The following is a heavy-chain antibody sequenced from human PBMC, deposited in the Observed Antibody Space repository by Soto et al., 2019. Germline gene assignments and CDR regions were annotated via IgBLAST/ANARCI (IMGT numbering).Heavy chain of an antibody. V-gene: IGHV1-69*13. D-gene: IGHD5-18*01. J-gene: IGHJ4*02. CDR3: ARGPKGYSYGYADY. CDR1: GGTFSSYA. CDR2: IIPIFGTA. Sequence: ASVKVSCKASGGTFSSYAISWVRQAPGQGLEWMGGIIPIFGTANYAQKFQGRVTITADESTSTAYMELSSLRSEDTAVYYCARGPKGYSYGYADYWGQGTLVTVSS.